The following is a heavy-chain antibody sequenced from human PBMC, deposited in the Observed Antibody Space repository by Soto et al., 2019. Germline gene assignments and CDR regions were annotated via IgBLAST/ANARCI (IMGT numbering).Heavy chain of an antibody. Sequence: ASVKVSCKASGYTFTGYYMHWVRQAPGQGLEWMGWINPNSGGTNYAQKFQGWVTMTRDTSISTAYMELSRLRSDDTAVYYCARASTSAIFGLVSYYYGMDVWGQGTTVTVSS. CDR3: ARASTSAIFGLVSYYYGMDV. V-gene: IGHV1-2*04. D-gene: IGHD3-3*01. CDR2: INPNSGGT. J-gene: IGHJ6*02. CDR1: GYTFTGYY.